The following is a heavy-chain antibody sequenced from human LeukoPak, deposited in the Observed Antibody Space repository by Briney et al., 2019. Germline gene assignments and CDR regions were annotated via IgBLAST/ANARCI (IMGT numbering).Heavy chain of an antibody. D-gene: IGHD3-10*01. J-gene: IGHJ5*02. CDR3: AGDLVEQVRGLAGRYNWFDP. CDR2: IIPIFGTA. Sequence: SVKVSCKASGGTFSSYAISWVRQAPGQGLEWMGGIIPIFGTANYAQKFQGRVTITTDESTSTAYMELSSLRSEDTAVYYCAGDLVEQVRGLAGRYNWFDPWGQGTLVTVSS. V-gene: IGHV1-69*05. CDR1: GGTFSSYA.